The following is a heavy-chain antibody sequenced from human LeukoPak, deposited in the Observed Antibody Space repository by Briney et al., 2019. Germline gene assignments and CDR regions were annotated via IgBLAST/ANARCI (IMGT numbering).Heavy chain of an antibody. V-gene: IGHV1-18*01. CDR1: GYTFTSYG. Sequence: ASVKVSCKASGYTFTSYGISWVRQAPGQGLEWMGWISAYNGNTNYAQKLQGRVTMTTDTSTSTAYMELRSLRSDDTAVYYCATTPGDTAMVPLHYWGQGTLVTVSS. CDR2: ISAYNGNT. CDR3: ATTPGDTAMVPLHY. J-gene: IGHJ4*02. D-gene: IGHD5-18*01.